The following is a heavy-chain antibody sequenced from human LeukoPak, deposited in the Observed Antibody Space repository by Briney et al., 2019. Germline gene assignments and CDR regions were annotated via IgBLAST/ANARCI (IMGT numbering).Heavy chain of an antibody. J-gene: IGHJ5*02. D-gene: IGHD3-22*01. Sequence: PSETLSLTCTVSGGSISSSSYYWGWIRQPPGKGLEWIGSIYYSGSTYYNPSLKSRVTISVDTSKNQFSVKLSSVTAADTAVYYCARLVGWRSSGPFNWFDPWGQGTLVTVSS. CDR3: ARLVGWRSSGPFNWFDP. CDR2: IYYSGST. CDR1: GGSISSSSYY. V-gene: IGHV4-39*07.